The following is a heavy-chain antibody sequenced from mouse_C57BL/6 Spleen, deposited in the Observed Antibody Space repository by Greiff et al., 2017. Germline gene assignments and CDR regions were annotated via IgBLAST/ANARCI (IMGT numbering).Heavy chain of an antibody. CDR1: GFTFSSYA. D-gene: IGHD4-1*01. CDR2: ISSGGDYL. CDR3: TRNWDDYFDY. V-gene: IGHV5-9-1*02. J-gene: IGHJ2*01. Sequence: VKVVESGEGLVKPGGSLKLSCAASGFTFSSYAMSWVRQTPEKRLEWVAYISSGGDYLYYADTVKGRFTISRDNARNTLYLQMSSLKSEDTAMYYCTRNWDDYFDYWGQGTTLTVSS.